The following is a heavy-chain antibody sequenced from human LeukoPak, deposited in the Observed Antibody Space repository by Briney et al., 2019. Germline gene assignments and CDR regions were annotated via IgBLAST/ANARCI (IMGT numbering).Heavy chain of an antibody. CDR1: GGTFSSYA. CDR3: ARARYETRIWPKSRYDYYHYMDV. D-gene: IGHD2-15*01. Sequence: ASVKVSCKASGGTFSSYAISWVRQAPGQGLEWMGGIIPIFGTANYAQKFQGRVTITADESTSTAYMELSSLRSGDMAVYYCARARYETRIWPKSRYDYYHYMDVWGKGTTVTVSS. CDR2: IIPIFGTA. V-gene: IGHV1-69*13. J-gene: IGHJ6*03.